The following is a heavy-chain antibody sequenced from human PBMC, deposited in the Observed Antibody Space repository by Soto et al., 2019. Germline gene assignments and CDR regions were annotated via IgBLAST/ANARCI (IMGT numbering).Heavy chain of an antibody. J-gene: IGHJ6*02. CDR3: AKELVEGSSGDYCYYYGMDV. CDR1: GFTFSSYA. CDR2: ISGSGGST. V-gene: IGHV3-23*01. D-gene: IGHD1-26*01. Sequence: GGSLRLSCAASGFTFSSYAMSWVRQAPGKGLEWVSAISGSGGSTYYADSVKGRFTISRDNSKNTLYLQMNSLRAEDTAVYYCAKELVEGSSGDYCYYYGMDVWVQGTTVTVSS.